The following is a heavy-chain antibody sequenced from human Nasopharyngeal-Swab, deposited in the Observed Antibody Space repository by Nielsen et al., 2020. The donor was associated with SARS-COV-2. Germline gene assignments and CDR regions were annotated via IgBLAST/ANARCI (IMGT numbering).Heavy chain of an antibody. CDR1: GYTFTGYY. CDR3: ARNPVDYDYVWGSYRYRTFDY. V-gene: IGHV1-69*06. CDR2: IIPIFGTA. Sequence: SVKVSCKASGYTFTGYYMYWVRQAPGQGLEWMGGIIPIFGTANYAQKFQGRVTITADKSTSTAYMELSSLRSEDTAVYYCARNPVDYDYVWGSYRYRTFDYWGQGTLVTVSS. J-gene: IGHJ4*02. D-gene: IGHD3-16*02.